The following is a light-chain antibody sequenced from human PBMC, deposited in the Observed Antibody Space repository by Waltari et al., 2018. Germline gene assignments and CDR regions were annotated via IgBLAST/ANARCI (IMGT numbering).Light chain of an antibody. CDR3: SAWDDNLNGVI. CDR2: TDD. J-gene: IGLJ2*01. V-gene: IGLV1-44*01. CDR1: TSNIGSNT. Sequence: QSVLTQPPSASGTPGQRVTISCSGSTSNIGSNTVSWYQQLPGTAPTLLIYTDDQRPSGVPDRISGSKSGTSASLAIGGPQSEDEAHYHCSAWDDNLNGVIFGGGTKLTVL.